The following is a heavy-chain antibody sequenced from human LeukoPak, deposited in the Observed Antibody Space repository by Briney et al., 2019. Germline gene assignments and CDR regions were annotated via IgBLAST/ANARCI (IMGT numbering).Heavy chain of an antibody. CDR3: SRGLDSRKLGY. CDR2: IHPSGML. Sequence: SETLSLTCTVSGASFSSGDQYWNWIRQSPGKGLEWIGSIHPSGMLYNNPSLESRVTISIDTSKNEFSLNLNSVTAADTAVYFCSRGLDSRKLGYWGQGTLVTVSS. V-gene: IGHV4-31*03. CDR1: GASFSSGDQY. J-gene: IGHJ4*02. D-gene: IGHD3-22*01.